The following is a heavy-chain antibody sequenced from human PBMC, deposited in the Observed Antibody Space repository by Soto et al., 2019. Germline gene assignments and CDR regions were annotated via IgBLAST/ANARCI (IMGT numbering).Heavy chain of an antibody. Sequence: SVKVSCKASGGTFSSYAISWVRQAPGQGLEWMGGIIPIFGTANYAQKFQGRVTITADESTSTAYMELSSLRSEDTAVYYCASRFYCSSTSCHMPPPYYYYGMDVWGQGTTVTVS. V-gene: IGHV1-69*13. CDR2: IIPIFGTA. J-gene: IGHJ6*02. D-gene: IGHD2-2*01. CDR3: ASRFYCSSTSCHMPPPYYYYGMDV. CDR1: GGTFSSYA.